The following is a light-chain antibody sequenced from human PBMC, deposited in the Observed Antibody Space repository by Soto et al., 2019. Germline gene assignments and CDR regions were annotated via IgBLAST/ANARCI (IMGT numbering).Light chain of an antibody. CDR2: DGS. Sequence: EIVLTQYPATLSFSPGERATLSCRASLSISSYLACYQQKPGQAPSLLIFDGSNRATRIPARFSGSGSETDFPLTISSLEPEGFASCSCQRRRSWPLPFGGGTKGEIK. J-gene: IGKJ4*01. CDR3: QRRRSWPLP. CDR1: LSISSY. V-gene: IGKV3-11*01.